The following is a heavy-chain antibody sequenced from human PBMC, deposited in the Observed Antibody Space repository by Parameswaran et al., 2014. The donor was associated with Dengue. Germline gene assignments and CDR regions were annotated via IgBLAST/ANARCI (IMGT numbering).Heavy chain of an antibody. J-gene: IGHJ6*03. D-gene: IGHD3-3*01. V-gene: IGHV1-8*01. CDR2: MNPNSGNT. Sequence: WVRQAPGQGLEWMGWMNPNSGNTGYAQKFQGRVTMTRNTSISTAYMELSSLRSEDTAVYYCAREGYDFWSGTDYYYYYMDVWGKGTTVTVSS. CDR3: AREGYDFWSGTDYYYYYMDV.